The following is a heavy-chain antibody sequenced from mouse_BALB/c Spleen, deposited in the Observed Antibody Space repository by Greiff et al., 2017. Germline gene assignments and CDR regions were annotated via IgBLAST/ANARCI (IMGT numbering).Heavy chain of an antibody. CDR2: ISYSGST. J-gene: IGHJ2*01. CDR3: ARGLLRD. D-gene: IGHD2-3*01. V-gene: IGHV3-2*02. Sequence: EVHLVESGPGLVKPSQSLSLTCTVTGYSITSDYAWNWIRQFPGNKLEWMGYISYSGSTSYNPSLKSRISITRDTSKNQFFLQLNSVTTEDTATYYCARGLLRDWGQGTTLTVSS. CDR1: GYSITSDYA.